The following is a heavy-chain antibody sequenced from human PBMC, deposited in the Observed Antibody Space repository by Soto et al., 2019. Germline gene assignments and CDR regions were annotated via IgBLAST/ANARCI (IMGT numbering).Heavy chain of an antibody. CDR3: ARVPPYCSSTSCYWSPPDY. Sequence: ASVKVSCKASGYTFTSYGISWVRQAPGQGLEWMGWISAYNGNTNYAQKLQGRVTMTTDTSTSTAYMELRSLRSDDTAVYYCARVPPYCSSTSCYWSPPDYWGQGTLVTVSS. D-gene: IGHD2-2*01. CDR2: ISAYNGNT. J-gene: IGHJ4*02. V-gene: IGHV1-18*01. CDR1: GYTFTSYG.